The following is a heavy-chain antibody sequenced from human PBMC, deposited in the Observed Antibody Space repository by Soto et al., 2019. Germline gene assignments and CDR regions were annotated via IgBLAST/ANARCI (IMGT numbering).Heavy chain of an antibody. Sequence: QVQLVESGGGVVQPGTSLRLSCAASGFTFSSYGLHWVRQAPGKGLEWVAVIWYDGTNEDYADSMKGRLTISRDNSKNTLYLEMNSLRAEDTAVYYCARDGLIAARPWCWYFDLWGRGTLVTVSS. CDR1: GFTFSSYG. CDR3: ARDGLIAARPWCWYFDL. V-gene: IGHV3-33*01. D-gene: IGHD6-6*01. CDR2: IWYDGTNE. J-gene: IGHJ2*01.